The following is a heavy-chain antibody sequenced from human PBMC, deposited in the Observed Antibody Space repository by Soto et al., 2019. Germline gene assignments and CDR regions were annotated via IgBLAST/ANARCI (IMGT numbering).Heavy chain of an antibody. D-gene: IGHD1-26*01. CDR1: GFTFSSYA. V-gene: IGHV3-23*01. Sequence: EVQLLESGGGLVQPGGSLRLSCAASGFTFSSYAMRWVRQAPGKGLEWVSAISGSGGSTYYADSVKGRFTISRDNSKNTLYLQMNSLRAEDTAVYSCARRGSGSYYDYWGQGTLVTVSS. CDR3: ARRGSGSYYDY. CDR2: ISGSGGST. J-gene: IGHJ4*02.